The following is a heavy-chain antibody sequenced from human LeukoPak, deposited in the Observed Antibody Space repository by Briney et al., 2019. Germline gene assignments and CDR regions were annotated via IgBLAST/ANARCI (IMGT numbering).Heavy chain of an antibody. CDR2: ISSNVGSP. J-gene: IGHJ4*02. V-gene: IGHV3-64*01. D-gene: IGHD6-13*01. CDR3: ARDTAAAGTEYFEY. Sequence: GGSLRLSCAASGFTFSSYAMHWVRQAPGKGLEYVSAISSNVGSPYYANSVKGRFTISRDNSKNTLYLKMGSLRGEDMAVYYCARDTAAAGTEYFEYWGQGTLVTVSS. CDR1: GFTFSSYA.